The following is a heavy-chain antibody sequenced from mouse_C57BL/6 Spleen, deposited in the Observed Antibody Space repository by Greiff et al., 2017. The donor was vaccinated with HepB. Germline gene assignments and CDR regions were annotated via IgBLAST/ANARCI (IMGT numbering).Heavy chain of an antibody. CDR2: IYPGSGNT. Sequence: VQRVESGPELVKPGASVKISCKASGYSFTSYYIHWVKQRPGQGLEWIGWIYPGSGNTKYNEKFKGKATLTADTSSSTAYMQLSSLTSEDSAVYYCAKERGDYYDYDGAWFAYWGQGTLVTVSA. D-gene: IGHD2-4*01. V-gene: IGHV1-66*01. J-gene: IGHJ3*01. CDR3: AKERGDYYDYDGAWFAY. CDR1: GYSFTSYY.